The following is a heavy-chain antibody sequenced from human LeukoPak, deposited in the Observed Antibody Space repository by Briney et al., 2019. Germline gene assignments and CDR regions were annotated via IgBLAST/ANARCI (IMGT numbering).Heavy chain of an antibody. V-gene: IGHV3-7*01. D-gene: IGHD5-12*01. J-gene: IGHJ4*01. CDR3: ARARGFFDY. CDR1: GLDFSTSW. CDR2: IKKDGSEK. Sequence: GGSLRLSCVASGLDFSTSWMSWVRQSPGKGLEWVASIKKDGSEKYYRDSVKGRFTISRDNAKNSVFLEINSLTVDDAAVYYCARARGFFDYWGHGTLVTVSS.